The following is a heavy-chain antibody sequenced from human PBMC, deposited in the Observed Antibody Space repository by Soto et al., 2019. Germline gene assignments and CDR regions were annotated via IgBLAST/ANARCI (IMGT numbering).Heavy chain of an antibody. D-gene: IGHD3-9*01. CDR2: ISVYNGNT. J-gene: IGHJ6*02. V-gene: IGHV1-18*01. CDR3: ARVRDILTGYHYYGMDV. CDR1: GYTFSSYG. Sequence: ASVEVSCKASGYTFSSYGISWVRQAPGQGLEWMGWISVYNGNTNYAQKLQGRVTMTTDTSTSTAYMELRSLRSDDTAVYYCARVRDILTGYHYYGMDVWGQGTTVTVSS.